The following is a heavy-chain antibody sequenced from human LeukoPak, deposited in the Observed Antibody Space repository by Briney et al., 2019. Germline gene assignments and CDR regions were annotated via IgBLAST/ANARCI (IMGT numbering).Heavy chain of an antibody. D-gene: IGHD5-12*01. V-gene: IGHV4-59*08. CDR3: ARHRDSGYDSLDY. CDR1: GGSISSYY. CDR2: IYYSGST. J-gene: IGHJ4*02. Sequence: SLSLTCTVSGGSISSYYWSWIRQPPGKGLEWIGYIYYSGSTNYNPSLKSRVTISVDTSKNQFSLKLSSVTAADTAVYYCARHRDSGYDSLDYWGQGTLVTVSS.